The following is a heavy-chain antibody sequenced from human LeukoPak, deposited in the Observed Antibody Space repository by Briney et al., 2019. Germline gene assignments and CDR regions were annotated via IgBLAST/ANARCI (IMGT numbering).Heavy chain of an antibody. Sequence: SETLSLTCAVYGGSFSGYYWSWIRQPPGKGLEWIGEINHSGSTNYNPSLKSRVTISVDTSKNQFSLKLSSVTAADTAVYYCARGGPDSSGYYYYYYYYGMDAWGQGTTVTVSS. CDR3: ARGGPDSSGYYYYYYYYGMDA. CDR1: GGSFSGYY. J-gene: IGHJ6*02. CDR2: INHSGST. D-gene: IGHD3-22*01. V-gene: IGHV4-34*01.